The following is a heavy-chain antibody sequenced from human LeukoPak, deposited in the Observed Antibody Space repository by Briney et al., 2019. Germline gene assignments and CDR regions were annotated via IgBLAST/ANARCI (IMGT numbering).Heavy chain of an antibody. CDR1: GFTFSSYW. J-gene: IGHJ3*02. CDR3: AKGTTVVTARGDAFDI. Sequence: GGSLRLSCAASGFTFSSYWMYWVRQAPGKGLVWVSRINSDGSSTSHADSVKGRFTISRDNAKNTLYLQMNSLRAEDTAVYYCAKGTTVVTARGDAFDIWGQGTMVTVSS. D-gene: IGHD2-21*02. CDR2: INSDGSST. V-gene: IGHV3-74*01.